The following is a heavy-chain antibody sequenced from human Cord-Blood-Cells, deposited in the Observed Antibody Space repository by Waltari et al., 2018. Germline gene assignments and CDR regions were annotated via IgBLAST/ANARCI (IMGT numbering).Heavy chain of an antibody. D-gene: IGHD2-2*02. CDR3: ARLAYCSSTSCYSVEYFQH. V-gene: IGHV4-39*01. Sequence: QLQLQESGPGLVKPSETLSLTCTVPGGSISSSSYYWGWIRQPPGKGLEWIGSIYYSGSTYYNPSLKSRVTISVDTSKNQFSLKLSSVTAADTAVYYCARLAYCSSTSCYSVEYFQHWGQGTLVTVSS. J-gene: IGHJ1*01. CDR1: GGSISSSSYY. CDR2: IYYSGST.